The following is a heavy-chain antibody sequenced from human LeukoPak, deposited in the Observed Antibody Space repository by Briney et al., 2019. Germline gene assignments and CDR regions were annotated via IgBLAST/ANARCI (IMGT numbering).Heavy chain of an antibody. CDR1: GGFFNIYY. J-gene: IGHJ6*03. Sequence: SETVSLTCAVYGGFFNIYYWCWIRHSPEKGLEWIGEMNDGGTINYNPSLLSRVTISLDRSKNQFSLKLTSVTTADTAVYYCARRWNYGRNYYIDVWGNGATVSVSS. CDR3: ARRWNYGRNYYIDV. CDR2: MNDGGTI. V-gene: IGHV4-34*01. D-gene: IGHD1-7*01.